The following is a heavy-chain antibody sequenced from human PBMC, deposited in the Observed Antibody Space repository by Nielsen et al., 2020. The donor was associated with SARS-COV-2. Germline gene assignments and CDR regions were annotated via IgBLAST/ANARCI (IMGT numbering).Heavy chain of an antibody. CDR1: GGSISSYY. V-gene: IGHV4-4*07. Sequence: SETLSLTCTVSGGSISSYYWSWIRQPAGKGLEWIGRIYTSGSTNYNPSLKSRVTMSVDTSKNQFSLKLSSVTAADTAVYYCARDWLEYCSSTSCYMGYFDLWGRGTLVTVSS. J-gene: IGHJ2*01. CDR2: IYTSGST. CDR3: ARDWLEYCSSTSCYMGYFDL. D-gene: IGHD2-2*01.